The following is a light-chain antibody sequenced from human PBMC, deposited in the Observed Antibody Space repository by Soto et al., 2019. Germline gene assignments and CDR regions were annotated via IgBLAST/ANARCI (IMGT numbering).Light chain of an antibody. V-gene: IGKV3-20*01. Sequence: EIVLTQSPGTLSLSPGERATLSCRATQSVSTTYLAWYQQKPGQAPRLLIYGAASRATGIPDRFSGSGSGTDYTLTFARLDLGGFAAYYWHQYGTSARAVGLGARVE. CDR3: HQYGTSARA. CDR1: QSVSTTY. J-gene: IGKJ1*01. CDR2: GAA.